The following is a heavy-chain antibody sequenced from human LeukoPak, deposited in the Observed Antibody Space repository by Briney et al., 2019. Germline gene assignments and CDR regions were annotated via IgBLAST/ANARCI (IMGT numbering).Heavy chain of an antibody. CDR2: IYYSGST. CDR3: ARGGSTSVTFDY. D-gene: IGHD2-2*01. Sequence: PSETLSLTCTVSGGSISSSSYYWGWIRQPPGKGLEWIGSIYYSGSTNYNPSLKSRVTISVDTSKNQFSLKLSSVTAADTAVYYCARGGSTSVTFDYWGQGTLVTVSS. J-gene: IGHJ4*02. V-gene: IGHV4-39*07. CDR1: GGSISSSSYY.